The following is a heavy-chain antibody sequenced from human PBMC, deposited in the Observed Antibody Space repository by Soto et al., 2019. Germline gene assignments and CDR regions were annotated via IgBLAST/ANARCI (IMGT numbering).Heavy chain of an antibody. V-gene: IGHV1-46*02. CDR3: ARDHRWHAMFLCFVP. CDR1: GYRFNSHY. D-gene: IGHD3-16*02. Sequence: ASVKLSCTAIGYRFNSHYMHWVRQAPGQGLEWVGTIYPGGVNIGYAQKFKGRVTMTKDTSTSTVYMELNSLTSEDTAVSYCARDHRWHAMFLCFVPWG. J-gene: IGHJ5*02. CDR2: IYPGGVNI.